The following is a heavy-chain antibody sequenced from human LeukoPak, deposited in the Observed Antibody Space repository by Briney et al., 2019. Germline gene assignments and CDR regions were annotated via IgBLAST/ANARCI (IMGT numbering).Heavy chain of an antibody. CDR1: GGSISSGDYY. Sequence: SQTLSLTCIVSGGSISSGDYYWSWIRQPPGKGLEWIGYIYYSGSTYYNPSLKSRVTISVDTSKNQFSLKLSSVTAADTAVYYCARVYGRWLREWFGELLIYFDYWGQGTLVTVSS. D-gene: IGHD3-10*01. J-gene: IGHJ4*02. V-gene: IGHV4-30-4*01. CDR3: ARVYGRWLREWFGELLIYFDY. CDR2: IYYSGST.